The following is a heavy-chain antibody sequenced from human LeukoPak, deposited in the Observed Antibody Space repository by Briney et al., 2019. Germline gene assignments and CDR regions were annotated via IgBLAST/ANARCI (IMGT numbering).Heavy chain of an antibody. V-gene: IGHV3-30-3*02. D-gene: IGHD1-1*01. J-gene: IGHJ4*02. Sequence: PGGSLRLSCAASGFTFSSYAMHWVRQAPGKGLEWVAVISYDGNNKYYADSVKGRFTISRDNSKNTLYLQMNSLRAEDTAMYYCAKDQQLEPFHYWGQGTLVTVSS. CDR1: GFTFSSYA. CDR3: AKDQQLEPFHY. CDR2: ISYDGNNK.